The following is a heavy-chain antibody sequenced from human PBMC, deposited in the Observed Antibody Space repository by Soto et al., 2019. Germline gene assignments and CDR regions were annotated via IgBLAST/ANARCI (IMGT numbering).Heavy chain of an antibody. D-gene: IGHD3-22*01. CDR3: ARAGAYSYGFYYYDSSGYYPPDY. CDR2: ISSNGGST. V-gene: IGHV3-64*02. CDR1: GFTFSSYA. J-gene: IGHJ4*02. Sequence: GGSLRLSCAASGFTFSSYAMHWVRQAPGKGLEYVSAISSNGGSTYYADSVKGRFTISRDNSKNTLYLQMGSLRAEDMAVYYCARAGAYSYGFYYYDSSGYYPPDYWGQGTLVTVSS.